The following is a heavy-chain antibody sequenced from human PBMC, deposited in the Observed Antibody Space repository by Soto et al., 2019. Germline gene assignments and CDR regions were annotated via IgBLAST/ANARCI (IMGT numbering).Heavy chain of an antibody. D-gene: IGHD3-3*01. Sequence: QVQLVESGGGVVQPGRSLRLSCAASGFTFSSYAMHWVRQAPGKGLEWVAVISYDGSNKYYADSVKGRFTISRDNSKNTLYLQMNSLRAEDTAVYYCARALPFYDFWSGPVAPDYWGQGTLVTVSS. CDR3: ARALPFYDFWSGPVAPDY. V-gene: IGHV3-30-3*01. CDR1: GFTFSSYA. J-gene: IGHJ4*02. CDR2: ISYDGSNK.